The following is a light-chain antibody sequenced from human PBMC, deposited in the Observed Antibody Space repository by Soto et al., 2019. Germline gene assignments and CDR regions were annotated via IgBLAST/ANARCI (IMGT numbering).Light chain of an antibody. Sequence: EIVMTQSPATLSVSPVGRATLSCRASQSVSSSYLAWYQQKPGQAPRLLIYGASSRATGIPDRFSGSGSGTDFTLTISRLEPEDFAVYYCQQYNNWPPLTFGGGTKVDIK. CDR1: QSVSSSY. CDR2: GAS. V-gene: IGKV3-20*01. J-gene: IGKJ4*01. CDR3: QQYNNWPPLT.